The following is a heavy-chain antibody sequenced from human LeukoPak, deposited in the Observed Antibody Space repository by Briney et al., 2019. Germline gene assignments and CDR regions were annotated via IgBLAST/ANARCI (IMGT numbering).Heavy chain of an antibody. Sequence: GASVKVSCTASGYTFTNYYMHWVRQAPGQGLEWMGIINPSGGSTSYAQKFQGRVTMTRDTSTSTVYMELSSLRSEDTAVYYCAREGLVVPAIDYWGQGTLVTVSS. V-gene: IGHV1-46*01. D-gene: IGHD2-2*01. CDR1: GYTFTNYY. CDR3: AREGLVVPAIDY. J-gene: IGHJ4*02. CDR2: INPSGGST.